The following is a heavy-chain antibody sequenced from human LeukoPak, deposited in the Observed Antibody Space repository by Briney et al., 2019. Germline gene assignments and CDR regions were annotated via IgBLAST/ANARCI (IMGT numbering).Heavy chain of an antibody. CDR2: ISWNSGSI. CDR3: AKGAVLWGATIFLDAFDI. Sequence: GRSLRLSCAASGFTFDDYAMHWVRQAPGKGLEWVSGISWNSGSIGYADSVKGRFTISRDNAKNSLYLQMNSLRAEDTALYYCAKGAVLWGATIFLDAFDIWGQGTMVTVSS. D-gene: IGHD5-24*01. V-gene: IGHV3-9*01. CDR1: GFTFDDYA. J-gene: IGHJ3*02.